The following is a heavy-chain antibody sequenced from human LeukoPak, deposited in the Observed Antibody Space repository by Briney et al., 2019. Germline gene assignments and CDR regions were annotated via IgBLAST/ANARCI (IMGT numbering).Heavy chain of an antibody. V-gene: IGHV4-61*05. CDR3: ARVSNDYGGNGAFDI. J-gene: IGHJ3*02. CDR1: GGSISSTSYY. Sequence: PSQTLSLTCTVSGGSISSTSYYWGWIRQPPGKGLEWIDYIYYSGGTNYNPSLKRRVAVSVDTSKNQFSLKLNSVTAADTGIYYCARVSNDYGGNGAFDIWGQGTMVTVSS. D-gene: IGHD4-23*01. CDR2: IYYSGGT.